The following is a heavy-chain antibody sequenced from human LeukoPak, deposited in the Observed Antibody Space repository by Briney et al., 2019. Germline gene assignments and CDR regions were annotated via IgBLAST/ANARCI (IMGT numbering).Heavy chain of an antibody. CDR2: ISGSGGST. V-gene: IGHV3-23*01. CDR3: AKASSGWYGGDSFDY. D-gene: IGHD6-19*01. J-gene: IGHJ4*02. CDR1: GFTLSSYA. Sequence: GGSLRLSCAASGFTLSSYAMSWVRQAPGKGLEWVSAISGSGGSTYYADSVKGRFTISRDNSKNTLYLQMNSLRAEDTAVYYCAKASSGWYGGDSFDYWGQGTLVTVSS.